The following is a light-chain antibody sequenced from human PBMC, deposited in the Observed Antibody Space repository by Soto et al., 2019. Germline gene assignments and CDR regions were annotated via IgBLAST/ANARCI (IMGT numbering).Light chain of an antibody. Sequence: EIVLTQSPGTLSLSPGERVTLSCRASQSVGSRALAWYQQKPGQAPRLLIYSVFDRATGIPDRFSGSGSGTDFTLTISRLEPEDFAVYYCQQYSSSLITFGQGTRLEIK. CDR2: SVF. CDR3: QQYSSSLIT. CDR1: QSVGSRA. J-gene: IGKJ5*01. V-gene: IGKV3-20*01.